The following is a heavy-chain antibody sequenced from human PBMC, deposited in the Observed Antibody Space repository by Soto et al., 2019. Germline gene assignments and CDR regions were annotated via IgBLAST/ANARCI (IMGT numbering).Heavy chain of an antibody. J-gene: IGHJ4*02. CDR2: MSRTGDNT. Sequence: GGSLRLSCAASGFTFSIYAMTWVRQSPGKGLEWVSSMSRTGDNTYYADSVKGRFTISRDNSKNTLYLQMNSLRAEDTAIYYCAKDQSNSNPLCYFDFWRPGTLVTVSS. CDR1: GFTFSIYA. CDR3: AKDQSNSNPLCYFDF. V-gene: IGHV3-23*01. D-gene: IGHD3-22*01.